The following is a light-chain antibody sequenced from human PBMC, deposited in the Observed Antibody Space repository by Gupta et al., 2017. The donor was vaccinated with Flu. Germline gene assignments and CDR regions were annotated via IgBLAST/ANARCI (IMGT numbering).Light chain of an antibody. CDR3: QQVYHRPPT. CDR1: QDITKY. CDR2: DAS. J-gene: IGKJ2*01. Sequence: PSSLSESVGDRVTITCQASQDITKYLNWYKQKPGNAPKLLIYDASKTETGVPSRYSGSGYGTDFTFTINSLKPEDIATYYCQQVYHRPPTFGQATKVEIK. V-gene: IGKV1-33*01.